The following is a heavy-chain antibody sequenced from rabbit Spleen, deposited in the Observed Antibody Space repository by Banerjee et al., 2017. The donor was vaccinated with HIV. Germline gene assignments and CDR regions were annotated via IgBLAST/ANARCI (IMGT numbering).Heavy chain of an antibody. V-gene: IGHV1S40*01. CDR3: ARDTGSSFSSYGMDL. Sequence: QSLEESGGDLVKPGASLTLTCIASGVSFSGDSYMCWVRQAPGKGLEWISCIASGSSGFTYSATWAKGRFTISKTSSTTVTLQMTSLTVADTATYFCARDTGSSFSSYGMDLWGQGTLVTVS. D-gene: IGHD8-1*01. CDR1: GVSFSGDSY. J-gene: IGHJ6*01. CDR2: IASGSSGFT.